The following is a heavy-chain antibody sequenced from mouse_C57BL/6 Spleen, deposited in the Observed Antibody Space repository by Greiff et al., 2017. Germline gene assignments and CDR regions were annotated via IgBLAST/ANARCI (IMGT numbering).Heavy chain of an antibody. J-gene: IGHJ2*01. CDR2: IDPSDNET. Sequence: QVQLKQPGAELVRPGSSVKLSCKASGYTFTSYCMHWVKQRPIQGLEWIGNIDPSDNETQYNQKFKDKATLTVDKSSSTVYMQLSRLTSDDSAVYYFARGTTVVPTVYYFDYWGQGTTLTVSS. CDR3: ARGTTVVPTVYYFDY. CDR1: GYTFTSYC. V-gene: IGHV1-52*01. D-gene: IGHD1-1*01.